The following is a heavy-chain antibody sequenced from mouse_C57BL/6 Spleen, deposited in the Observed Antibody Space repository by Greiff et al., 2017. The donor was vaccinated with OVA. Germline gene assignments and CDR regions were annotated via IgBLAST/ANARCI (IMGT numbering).Heavy chain of an antibody. CDR3: ARETAQAKDAMDY. J-gene: IGHJ4*01. CDR2: IDPSDSYT. D-gene: IGHD3-2*02. CDR1: GYTFTSYW. V-gene: IGHV1-59*01. Sequence: QVQLQQPGAELVRPGTSVKLSCKASGYTFTSYWMHWVKQRPGQGLEWIGVIDPSDSYTNYNQKFKGKATLTVDTSSSTAYMQLSSLTSEDSAVYYCARETAQAKDAMDYWGQGTSVTVSS.